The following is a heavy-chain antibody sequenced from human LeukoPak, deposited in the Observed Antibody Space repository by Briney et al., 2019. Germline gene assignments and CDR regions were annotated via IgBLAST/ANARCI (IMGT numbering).Heavy chain of an antibody. D-gene: IGHD3-10*01. V-gene: IGHV4-59*01. CDR3: ARVGGVRGAHHI. CDR1: GGSISSYY. Sequence: SSETLSLTCAVSGGSISSYYWSWIRQPPGKGLEGVGYIYYSGSSGSTNYSPSLKSRGTISVDTSKNQFSLKLSSVTAADTAVYYCARVGGVRGAHHIWGQGTMVTVSS. CDR2: IYYSGSSGST. J-gene: IGHJ3*02.